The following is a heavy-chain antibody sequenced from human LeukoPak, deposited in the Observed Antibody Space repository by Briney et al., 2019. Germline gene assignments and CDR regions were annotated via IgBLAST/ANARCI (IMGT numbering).Heavy chain of an antibody. D-gene: IGHD3-22*01. CDR2: INPSGGST. CDR1: GYTFTSYY. Sequence: ASVKVSCKASGYTFTSYYMHWVRQAPGQGLEWMGIINPSGGSTSYAQKFQGRVTMTRDMSTSTVYMELRSLRSEDTAVYYCARGHFYESSEFHDTFDFWGQGTLVTVSS. V-gene: IGHV1-46*01. CDR3: ARGHFYESSEFHDTFDF. J-gene: IGHJ3*01.